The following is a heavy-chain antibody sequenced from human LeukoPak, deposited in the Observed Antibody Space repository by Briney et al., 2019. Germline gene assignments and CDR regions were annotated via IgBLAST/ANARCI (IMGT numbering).Heavy chain of an antibody. Sequence: GGSLRLSCAASGFTFSSYAMSWVCQAPGKGLEWVSAISGSGGSTYYADSVKGRFTISRDNSKNTLYLQMNSLRAEDTAVYYCAKGRLSLLWFGELFWGQGTLVTVSS. V-gene: IGHV3-23*01. CDR1: GFTFSSYA. CDR3: AKGRLSLLWFGELF. D-gene: IGHD3-10*01. CDR2: ISGSGGST. J-gene: IGHJ4*02.